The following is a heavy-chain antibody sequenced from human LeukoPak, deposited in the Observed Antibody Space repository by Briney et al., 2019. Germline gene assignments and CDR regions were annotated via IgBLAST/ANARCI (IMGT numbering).Heavy chain of an antibody. CDR1: GFTFSSYA. CDR3: AKDQFGVGATTRGAFDI. Sequence: PGGSLRLSCAASGFTFSSYAMSWVRQAPGKGLEWVSAISGSGGSTYYADSVKGRFTISRDNSKNTLYLQMNSLRAEDTAVYYCAKDQFGVGATTRGAFDIWGQGTMVTVSS. V-gene: IGHV3-23*01. D-gene: IGHD1-26*01. J-gene: IGHJ3*02. CDR2: ISGSGGST.